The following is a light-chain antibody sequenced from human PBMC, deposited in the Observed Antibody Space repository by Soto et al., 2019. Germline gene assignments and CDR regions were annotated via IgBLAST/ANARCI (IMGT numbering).Light chain of an antibody. J-gene: IGLJ3*02. CDR1: SSNIGSNY. V-gene: IGLV1-51*01. Sequence: QSVLTQPPSVSAAPGQTVTISCSGSSSNIGSNYVSWYQQLPGTAPKLLIYDNDKRPSGIPDRFSASKSVTSATLGITGLQTGDEADYYCGTWDSSLSVWVFGGGTKLTVL. CDR2: DND. CDR3: GTWDSSLSVWV.